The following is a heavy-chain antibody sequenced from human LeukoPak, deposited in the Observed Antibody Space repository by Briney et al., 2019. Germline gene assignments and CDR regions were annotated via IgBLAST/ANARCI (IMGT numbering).Heavy chain of an antibody. D-gene: IGHD3-10*01. V-gene: IGHV3-21*01. Sequence: GGSLRLSCAASGFTFSSYSMNWVRQAPGKGLEWVSSISSSSSYIYYADSVKGRFTISRDNAKNSLYLQMNSLRAEDTAVYYCARARGWFGELLHYYYGMDVWGQGTTVTVSS. J-gene: IGHJ6*02. CDR1: GFTFSSYS. CDR3: ARARGWFGELLHYYYGMDV. CDR2: ISSSSSYI.